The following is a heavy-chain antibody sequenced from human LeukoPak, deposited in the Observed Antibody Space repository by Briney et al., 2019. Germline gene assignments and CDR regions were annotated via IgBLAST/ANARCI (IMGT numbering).Heavy chain of an antibody. J-gene: IGHJ4*02. Sequence: PVGSLRLSCAASGFTFSNYWLHWVRQAPGKGLVWVSRININGATTTYAGSVRGRFTVSRDNAQNTLWLQMKSLGAEDTALYYCARETAVSGGIFFDYWGQGTLVTVSS. CDR3: ARETAVSGGIFFDY. CDR2: ININGATT. D-gene: IGHD3-9*01. V-gene: IGHV3-74*01. CDR1: GFTFSNYW.